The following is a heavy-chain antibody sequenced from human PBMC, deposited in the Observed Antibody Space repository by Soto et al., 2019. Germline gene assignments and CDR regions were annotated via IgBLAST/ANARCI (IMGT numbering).Heavy chain of an antibody. J-gene: IGHJ6*02. D-gene: IGHD3-3*01. CDR3: ASLGNFDFWSGYRDYYGMDV. CDR2: MKPNSGNT. Sequence: ASVKVSCKASGYTSTRYDINWVRQATGHGLEWMGWMKPNSGNTGYAQKFQGRVTMTRNTCISTVYMELSSLRSEDTAVYYCASLGNFDFWSGYRDYYGMDVWGQGTKVTVSS. CDR1: GYTSTRYD. V-gene: IGHV1-8*01.